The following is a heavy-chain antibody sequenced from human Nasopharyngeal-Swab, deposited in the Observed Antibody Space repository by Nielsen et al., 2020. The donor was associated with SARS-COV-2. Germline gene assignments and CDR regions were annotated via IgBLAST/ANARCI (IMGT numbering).Heavy chain of an antibody. J-gene: IGHJ4*02. CDR3: ARASSLTTVTLTSPFDY. Sequence: ASVKVSCKASGYTFTSYAMHWVRQAPGQRLEWMGWINAGNGNTKYSQKFQGRVTITRDTSASTAYMELSSLRSEDTAVYYCARASSLTTVTLTSPFDYWGQGTLVTVSS. V-gene: IGHV1-3*01. CDR2: INAGNGNT. D-gene: IGHD4-17*01. CDR1: GYTFTSYA.